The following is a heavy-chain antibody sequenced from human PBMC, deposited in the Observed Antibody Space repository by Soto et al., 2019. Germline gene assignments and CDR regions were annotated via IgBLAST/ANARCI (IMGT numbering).Heavy chain of an antibody. V-gene: IGHV3-11*01. CDR3: PRESSSGYYFDY. CDR1: GFTFSDYY. CDR2: ISSSGSTI. D-gene: IGHD6-6*01. J-gene: IGHJ4*02. Sequence: QVQQVESGGGLVKPGGSLRLSCAASGFTFSDYYTSWIRQAPGKGLEWVSYISSSGSTIYYADSVKGRFTISRDNAKNSLYLQMNSLRAEDTAVYYCPRESSSGYYFDYWGQRTLVTVSS.